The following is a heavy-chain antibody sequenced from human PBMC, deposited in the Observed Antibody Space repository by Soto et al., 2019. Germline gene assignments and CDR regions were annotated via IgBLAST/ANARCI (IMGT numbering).Heavy chain of an antibody. D-gene: IGHD7-27*01. CDR2: ISGSGGNT. J-gene: IGHJ4*02. CDR3: AKDDDGEAY. CDR1: GFTFSSYA. V-gene: IGHV3-23*01. Sequence: GGSLRLSCAASGFTFSSYAMSRVRQAPGKGLEWVSSISGSGGNTYNADFVRGRFTISRDNSRNTLYLQMSSLRAEDSALYYCAKDDDGEAYWGQGTLVTVSS.